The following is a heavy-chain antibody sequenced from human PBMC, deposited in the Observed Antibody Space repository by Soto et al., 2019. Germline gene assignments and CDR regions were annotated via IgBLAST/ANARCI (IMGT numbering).Heavy chain of an antibody. CDR2: INHSGST. Sequence: PSETLSLTCAVYGGSFSGYYWSWIRQPPGKGLEWIGEINHSGSTNYNPSLKSRVTISVDTFKNQFSQKLNSVTAANTAVYYCAKGTLGYSSGWYDYWGQGTLVTVSS. CDR1: GGSFSGYY. V-gene: IGHV4-34*01. CDR3: AKGTLGYSSGWYDY. J-gene: IGHJ4*02. D-gene: IGHD6-19*01.